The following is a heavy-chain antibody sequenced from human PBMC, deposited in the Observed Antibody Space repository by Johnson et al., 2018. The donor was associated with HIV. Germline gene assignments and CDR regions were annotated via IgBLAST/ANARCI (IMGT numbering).Heavy chain of an antibody. Sequence: VQLVESGGGVVQPGRSLRLSCAVSGFTFNNYPMHWVRQAPGKGLEWVAVISYDGSNKYYGDSVKGRFTISRDNSKNTLYLQMNSLRAEDTAVYYCARGLIIQLWLQAAFDIWGQGTMVTVSS. J-gene: IGHJ3*02. V-gene: IGHV3-30*04. CDR1: GFTFNNYP. CDR2: ISYDGSNK. D-gene: IGHD5-18*01. CDR3: ARGLIIQLWLQAAFDI.